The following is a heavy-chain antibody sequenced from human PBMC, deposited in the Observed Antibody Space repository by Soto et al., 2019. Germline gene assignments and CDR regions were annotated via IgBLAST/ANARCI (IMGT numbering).Heavy chain of an antibody. J-gene: IGHJ6*02. CDR3: ARVGIAASYYGMDV. D-gene: IGHD6-6*01. CDR1: CGTFRSYD. V-gene: IGHV1-69*13. CDR2: IIPIFGTA. Sequence: VKVSYKASCGTFRSYDKSWVRQAPGQGLEWMGGIIPIFGTANYAQKFQGRVTITADESTSTAYMELSSLRSEDTAVYYCARVGIAASYYGMDVWGQGTTVTVSS.